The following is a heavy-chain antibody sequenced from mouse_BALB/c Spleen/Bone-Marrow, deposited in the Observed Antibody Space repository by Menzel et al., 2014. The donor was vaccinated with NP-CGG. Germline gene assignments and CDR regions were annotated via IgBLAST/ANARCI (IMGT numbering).Heavy chain of an antibody. CDR3: ARRDDGYVFFDY. CDR1: GYTFTTYT. J-gene: IGHJ2*01. Sequence: QVQLQQSGAELARPGASVKMSCRASGYTFTTYTIHWVRQRPGQGLEWIGYINPSSGYTNYIQKFKDKATLTADKSSSTAYMQLSSLTFEDSAVYYCARRDDGYVFFDYWGQGTTLTVSS. D-gene: IGHD2-3*01. CDR2: INPSSGYT. V-gene: IGHV1-4*01.